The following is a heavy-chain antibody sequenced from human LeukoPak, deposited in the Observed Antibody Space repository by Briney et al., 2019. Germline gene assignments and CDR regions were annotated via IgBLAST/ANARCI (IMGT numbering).Heavy chain of an antibody. V-gene: IGHV1-18*01. CDR2: ISTYNGNT. D-gene: IGHD5-18*01. CDR3: ARDRMDTGTYFDY. J-gene: IGHJ4*02. CDR1: GYTFTTYS. Sequence: ASVKVSCKSSGYTFTTYSITWVRHAPGQGLEWMGWISTYNGNTNYAQKLQGRVTMTTDTSTSTAYMELRSLRSDDTAMYYCARDRMDTGTYFDYWGQGTLVTVSS.